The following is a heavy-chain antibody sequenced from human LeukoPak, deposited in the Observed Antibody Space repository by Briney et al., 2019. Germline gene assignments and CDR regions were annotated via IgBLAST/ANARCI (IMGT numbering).Heavy chain of an antibody. Sequence: SETLSLTCHVSGYSISSAYYWGWIRQPPGKELEWIGSIHYSGSTSYNPSLKSRVTISGDTSKNQFSLKLSSVTAADTAVYYCARFKGGYYDSSGYYYEYWYFDLWGRGTLVTVSS. J-gene: IGHJ2*01. V-gene: IGHV4-38-2*01. CDR3: ARFKGGYYDSSGYYYEYWYFDL. D-gene: IGHD3-22*01. CDR1: GYSISSAYY. CDR2: IHYSGST.